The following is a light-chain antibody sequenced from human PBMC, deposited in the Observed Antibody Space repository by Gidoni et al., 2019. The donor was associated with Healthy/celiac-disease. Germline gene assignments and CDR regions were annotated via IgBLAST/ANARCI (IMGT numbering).Light chain of an antibody. Sequence: QSALTHPASVSGEPGQSITISCTGTSSDVGGYNYVSWYQQHPGKAPKLMIYDVSDRPSGVSNRFSGSKSGNTASLPLSGLQAEDEADYSCSSYTSSSTYVVFGGGPKLTVL. CDR1: SSDVGGYNY. V-gene: IGLV2-14*03. CDR3: SSYTSSSTYVV. CDR2: DVS. J-gene: IGLJ2*01.